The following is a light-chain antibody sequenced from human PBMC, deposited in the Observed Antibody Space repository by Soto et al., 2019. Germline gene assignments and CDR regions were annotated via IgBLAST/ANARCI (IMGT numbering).Light chain of an antibody. CDR3: QQYGSPWT. CDR1: QSVTSAY. V-gene: IGKV3-20*01. Sequence: EIVLTQSPGTLSLSPGERATLSSRASQSVTSAYLAWYQQNPGQPPRLLILGASGRATGIPDRFSGSGSGTDFTLTISRLEPEDFAVYYWQQYGSPWTFGQATKVAIK. CDR2: GAS. J-gene: IGKJ1*01.